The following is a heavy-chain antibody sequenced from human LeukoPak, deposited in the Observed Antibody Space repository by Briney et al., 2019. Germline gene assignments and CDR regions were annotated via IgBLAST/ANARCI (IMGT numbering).Heavy chain of an antibody. V-gene: IGHV3-74*01. D-gene: IGHD2-21*01. CDR3: VRDLEGDNYRNFDY. CDR2: INSDGSST. Sequence: GGSLRLSCAASGFSLNKYWMHWVRQTPGKGLVWVSRINSDGSSTTYADSVKGRFTISRDNAKNTLYLQMNSLRAEDTAVYYCVRDLEGDNYRNFDYWGQGTLVTVSS. CDR1: GFSLNKYW. J-gene: IGHJ4*02.